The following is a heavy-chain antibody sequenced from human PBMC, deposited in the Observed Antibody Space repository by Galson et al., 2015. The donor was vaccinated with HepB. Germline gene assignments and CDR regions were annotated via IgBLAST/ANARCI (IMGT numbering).Heavy chain of an antibody. V-gene: IGHV3-21*01. CDR3: ARDLTSSIAAYYYMDV. CDR2: ISSSSSYI. D-gene: IGHD6-6*01. CDR1: GFTFSSYS. Sequence: SLRLSCAASGFTFSSYSMNWVRQAPGKGLEWVSSISSSSSYIYYADSVKGRFTISRDNAKNSLYLQMNSLRAEDTAVYYCARDLTSSIAAYYYMDVWGKGTTVTVSS. J-gene: IGHJ6*03.